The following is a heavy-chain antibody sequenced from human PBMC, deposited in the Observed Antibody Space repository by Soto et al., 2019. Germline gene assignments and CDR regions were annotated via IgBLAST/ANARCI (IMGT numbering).Heavy chain of an antibody. CDR2: INHSGSA. CDR3: ARAFKGIIENTSWPKPYYYGLDV. V-gene: IGHV4-34*01. Sequence: QVQLQQWGAGLLKPSETLSLTCGVSGASLSGVYWTWIRQTPGRGLEWIGEINHSGSAYYNPALGDRVTISVDTSKKQFSLSLTSVTAADTARYYCARAFKGIIENTSWPKPYYYGLDVWAQGTAVIVSS. J-gene: IGHJ6*02. CDR1: GASLSGVY. D-gene: IGHD2-15*01.